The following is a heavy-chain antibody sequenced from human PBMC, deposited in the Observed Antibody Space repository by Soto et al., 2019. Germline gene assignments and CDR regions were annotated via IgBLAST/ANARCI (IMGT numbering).Heavy chain of an antibody. D-gene: IGHD2-2*01. CDR1: GGSFNRHT. Sequence: QVQLVQSGAEVRKPGSSVRVSCKASGGSFNRHTISWVRQAPGQGLEWMGGIIPIFGTANHAQKFQGRVTIIADESTSTVYMELSSLRSEDTAVYYCARISSSTSCWGQGTLVTVSS. J-gene: IGHJ4*02. CDR2: IIPIFGTA. CDR3: ARISSSTSC. V-gene: IGHV1-69*01.